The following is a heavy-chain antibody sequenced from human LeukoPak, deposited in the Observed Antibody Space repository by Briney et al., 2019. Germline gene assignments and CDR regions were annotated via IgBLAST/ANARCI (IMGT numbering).Heavy chain of an antibody. Sequence: TLSLTCTVSGGSISSYYWSWIRQPPGKGLECIVYIYYSGSTNYNPSLKSRVTISVDTSKNQFSLKLSSVTAADTAVYYCARGRPPATYGSGSYPYYYYGMDVWGQGTTVTVSS. CDR2: IYYSGST. CDR3: ARGRPPATYGSGSYPYYYYGMDV. J-gene: IGHJ6*02. D-gene: IGHD3-10*01. V-gene: IGHV4-59*08. CDR1: GGSISSYY.